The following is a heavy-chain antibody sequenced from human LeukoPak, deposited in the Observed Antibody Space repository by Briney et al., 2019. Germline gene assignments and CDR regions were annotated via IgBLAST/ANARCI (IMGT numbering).Heavy chain of an antibody. V-gene: IGHV3-30*02. CDR3: AKDDDSSGYYESCFDY. CDR2: IRYDGSNK. CDR1: GFTFSSYG. Sequence: GGSLRLSCAASGFTFSSYGMHWVRQAPGKGLEWVAFIRYDGSNKYYADSVKGRFTISRDNSKNTLYLQMNSLRAEDTAVYYCAKDDDSSGYYESCFDYWGQGTLVTVSS. J-gene: IGHJ4*02. D-gene: IGHD3-22*01.